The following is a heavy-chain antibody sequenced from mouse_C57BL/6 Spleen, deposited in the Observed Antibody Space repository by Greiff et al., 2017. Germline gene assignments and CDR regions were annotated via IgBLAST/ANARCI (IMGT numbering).Heavy chain of an antibody. J-gene: IGHJ1*03. CDR2: IDPETGGT. Sequence: QVQLQQSGAELVRPGASVTLSCKASGYTFTDYEMHWVKQTPVHGLEWIGAIDPETGGTAYNQKFKGKAILTADKSSSTAYMELRSLTSEDSAVYYCTRAEEGRYFDVGGTGTTVTVSS. CDR3: TRAEEGRYFDV. CDR1: GYTFTDYE. V-gene: IGHV1-15*01.